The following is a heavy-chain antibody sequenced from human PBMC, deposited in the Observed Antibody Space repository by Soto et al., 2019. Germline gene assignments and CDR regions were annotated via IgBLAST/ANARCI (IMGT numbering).Heavy chain of an antibody. CDR2: IWYDGSNK. D-gene: IGHD3-10*01. J-gene: IGHJ4*02. Sequence: QVQLVESGGGVVQPGRSLRLSCAASGFTFSSYGMHWVRQAPGKGLEWVAVIWYDGSNKYYADSVKGRFTISRDNSKNTLYLQMNSLRAEDTAVYYCARSELWFGGYLDYWGQGTLVTGSS. V-gene: IGHV3-33*01. CDR3: ARSELWFGGYLDY. CDR1: GFTFSSYG.